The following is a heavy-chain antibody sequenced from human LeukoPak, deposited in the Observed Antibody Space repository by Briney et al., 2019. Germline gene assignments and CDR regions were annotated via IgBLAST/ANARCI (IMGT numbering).Heavy chain of an antibody. CDR1: GGTFSSYA. V-gene: IGHV1-69*13. J-gene: IGHJ4*02. D-gene: IGHD3-16*02. CDR3: ATGGDYYDYVWGSYRYNFDY. Sequence: ASVKVSCKASGGTFSSYAISWVRQAPGQGLEWMGGIIPIFGTANYAQKFQGRVTITADESTSTAYMELSSLRSEDTAAYYCATGGDYYDYVWGSYRYNFDYWGQGTLVTVSS. CDR2: IIPIFGTA.